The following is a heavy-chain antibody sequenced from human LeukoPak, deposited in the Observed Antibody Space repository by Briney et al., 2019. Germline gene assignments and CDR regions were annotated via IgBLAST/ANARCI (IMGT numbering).Heavy chain of an antibody. Sequence: SETLSLTCTVSGGSISSGGYYWSWIRQHPGKGLEWIGYIYYSGSTYYNPSLKSRVTISVDTSKNQFSLKLSSVTAADTAVYYCARLSTYYYDSSGYAGDAFDIWGQGTMVTVSS. V-gene: IGHV4-31*03. D-gene: IGHD3-22*01. CDR2: IYYSGST. CDR1: GGSISSGGYY. J-gene: IGHJ3*02. CDR3: ARLSTYYYDSSGYAGDAFDI.